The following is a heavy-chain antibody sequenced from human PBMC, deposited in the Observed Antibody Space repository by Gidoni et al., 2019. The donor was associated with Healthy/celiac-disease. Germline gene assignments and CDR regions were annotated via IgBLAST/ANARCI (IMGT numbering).Heavy chain of an antibody. CDR2: ISYDGSNK. Sequence: QVQLVESGGGVVQPGRSLRRSCAASGFTFSSYGMHWVRQAPGKGLAWVAVISYDGSNKSYADSVKGRFTISRDNSKNTLYLQMNSLRAEDTAVYYCAKDRAWYRGYGMDVWGQGTTVTVSS. CDR1: GFTFSSYG. D-gene: IGHD2-15*01. V-gene: IGHV3-30*18. J-gene: IGHJ6*02. CDR3: AKDRAWYRGYGMDV.